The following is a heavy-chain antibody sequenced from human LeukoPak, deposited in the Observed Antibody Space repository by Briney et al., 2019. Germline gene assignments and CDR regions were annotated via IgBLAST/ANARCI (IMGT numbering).Heavy chain of an antibody. Sequence: SETLSLTCTVSGGSISSSSYYWGWIRQPPGKGLEWIGSIYYSGSTYYNPSLKSRVTISVDTSKNQFSLKLSSVTAADTAVYYCARQDYSDLPIDSWGQGTLVTVSS. CDR1: GGSISSSSYY. CDR2: IYYSGST. V-gene: IGHV4-39*01. CDR3: ARQDYSDLPIDS. D-gene: IGHD4-17*01. J-gene: IGHJ4*02.